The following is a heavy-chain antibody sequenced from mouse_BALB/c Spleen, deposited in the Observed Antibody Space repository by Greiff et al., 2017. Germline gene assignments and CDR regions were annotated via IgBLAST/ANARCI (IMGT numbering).Heavy chain of an antibody. CDR2: ISSGGGST. D-gene: IGHD2-3*01. J-gene: IGHJ4*01. Sequence: EVMLVESGGGLVKPGGSLKLSCAASGFAFSSYDMSWVRQTPEKRLEWVAYISSGGGSTYYPDTVKGRFTISRDNAKNTLYLQMSSLKSEDTAMYYCARHGYYSLAMDYWGQGTSVTGSS. CDR1: GFAFSSYD. CDR3: ARHGYYSLAMDY. V-gene: IGHV5-12-1*01.